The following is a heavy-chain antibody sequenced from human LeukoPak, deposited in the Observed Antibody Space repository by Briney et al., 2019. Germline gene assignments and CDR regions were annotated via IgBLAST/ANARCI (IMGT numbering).Heavy chain of an antibody. V-gene: IGHV1-2*02. Sequence: GASVKVSCKASGYTFTGYYMHWVRQAPGQGLELMGWINPNSGGTNYAQKFQGRVTMTRDTSISTAYMELSRLRSDDTAVYYCARIRPRVAAAGVGSWFDPWGQGTLVTVSS. CDR3: ARIRPRVAAAGVGSWFDP. CDR2: INPNSGGT. J-gene: IGHJ5*02. CDR1: GYTFTGYY. D-gene: IGHD6-13*01.